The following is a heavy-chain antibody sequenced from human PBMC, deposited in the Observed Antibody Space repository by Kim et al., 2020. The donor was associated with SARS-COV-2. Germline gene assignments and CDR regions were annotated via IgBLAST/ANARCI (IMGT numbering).Heavy chain of an antibody. Sequence: EGSLRLSCAASGFIVSRTYMSWVRQAPGKGLEWVSLISSVDIPYYADSVKGRFTISRDSSKNMLYLQMNSLRDEDTAVYYCARAFCSSSYCHYYGMDVWGQGTTVTVSS. J-gene: IGHJ6*02. V-gene: IGHV3-53*01. CDR3: ARAFCSSSYCHYYGMDV. D-gene: IGHD2-2*01. CDR2: ISSVDIP. CDR1: GFIVSRTY.